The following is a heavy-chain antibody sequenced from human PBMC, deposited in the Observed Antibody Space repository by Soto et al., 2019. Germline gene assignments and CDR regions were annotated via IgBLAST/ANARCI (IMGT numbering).Heavy chain of an antibody. CDR3: AREVIAATGTIRWFDH. CDR2: INDDGSST. J-gene: IGHJ5*02. V-gene: IGHV3-74*03. Sequence: PGGSLRLSCAASGFTFSRHWVHWVRQTPGKGPVWVSRINDDGSSTKYADSVKGRFTIARDNAKNTVFLQMSSLRAEDTAVYYCAREVIAATGTIRWFDHWGQGTLVTVSS. CDR1: GFTFSRHW. D-gene: IGHD6-25*01.